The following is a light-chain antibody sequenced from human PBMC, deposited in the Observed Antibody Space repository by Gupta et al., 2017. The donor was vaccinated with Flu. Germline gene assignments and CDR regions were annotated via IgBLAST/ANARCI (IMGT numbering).Light chain of an antibody. V-gene: IGKV3-20*01. CDR2: AAS. J-gene: IGKJ2*01. CDR3: QQYGTSMYA. CDR1: QSVSSSY. Sequence: EIVLTQSPGTLSLSPGERATLSCRASQSVSSSYLAWYQQKPGQAPRLLIYAASSRATGIPERISGSGSGTDFTLTISRVEPEDFAVYYCQQYGTSMYAFGQGTKLEIK.